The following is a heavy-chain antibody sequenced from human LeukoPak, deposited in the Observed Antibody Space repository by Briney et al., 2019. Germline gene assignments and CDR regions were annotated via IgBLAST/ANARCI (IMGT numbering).Heavy chain of an antibody. CDR3: ARPRGYYDSSGQGFDY. J-gene: IGHJ4*02. CDR1: GGSFSGYY. V-gene: IGHV4-34*01. CDR2: INHSGGT. Sequence: KTSETLSLTCAVYGGSFSGYYWSWIRQPPGKGLEWIGEINHSGGTNYNPSLKSRVTISVDTSKNQFSLKLSSVTAADTAVYYCARPRGYYDSSGQGFDYWGQGTLVTVSS. D-gene: IGHD3-22*01.